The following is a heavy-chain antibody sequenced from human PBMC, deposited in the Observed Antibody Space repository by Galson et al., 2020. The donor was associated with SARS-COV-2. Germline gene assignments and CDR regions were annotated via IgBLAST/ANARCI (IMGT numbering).Heavy chain of an antibody. CDR2: ISSSSSYI. D-gene: IGHD2-2*01. V-gene: IGHV3-21*01. Sequence: AGGSLRLSCAASGFTFSSYSMNWVRQAPGKGLEWVSSISSSSSYIYYADSVKGRFTISRDNAKNSLYLQMNSLRAEDTAVYYCARESDIVVVPALVPYYYYGMDVWGQGTTVTVSS. J-gene: IGHJ6*02. CDR1: GFTFSSYS. CDR3: ARESDIVVVPALVPYYYYGMDV.